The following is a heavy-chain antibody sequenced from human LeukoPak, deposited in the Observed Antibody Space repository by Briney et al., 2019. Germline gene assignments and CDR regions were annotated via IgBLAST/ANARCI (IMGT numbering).Heavy chain of an antibody. CDR2: ISGSGGST. CDR3: AKCGYSYGLWLFDY. Sequence: PGGSLRLSCAASGFTVNNIYMTWVRQAPGKGLEWVSAISGSGGSTYYADSVKGRFTISRDNSKNTLYLQMNSLRAEDTAVYYCAKCGYSYGLWLFDYWGQGTLVTVSS. V-gene: IGHV3-23*01. D-gene: IGHD5-18*01. CDR1: GFTVNNIY. J-gene: IGHJ4*02.